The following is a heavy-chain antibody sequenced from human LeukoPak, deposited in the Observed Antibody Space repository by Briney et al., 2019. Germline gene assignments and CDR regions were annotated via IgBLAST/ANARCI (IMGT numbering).Heavy chain of an antibody. Sequence: GASVKVSCKTSGYTFTGYYMHWVRQAPGQGLEWMGWINPNSGGTNYAQKFQGRVTMTRDTSISTAYMELSRLRSDDTAVYYCARVQVTTLSGRDHWGQGTLVTVSS. CDR1: GYTFTGYY. D-gene: IGHD4-17*01. CDR3: ARVQVTTLSGRDH. J-gene: IGHJ4*02. CDR2: INPNSGGT. V-gene: IGHV1-2*02.